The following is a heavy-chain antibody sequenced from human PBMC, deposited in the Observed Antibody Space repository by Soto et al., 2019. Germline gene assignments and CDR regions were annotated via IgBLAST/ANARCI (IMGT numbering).Heavy chain of an antibody. CDR3: AHRRGVVTPYDW. CDR2: IYWNDDK. V-gene: IGHV2-5*01. J-gene: IGHJ4*02. CDR1: GFSLSTSGVG. D-gene: IGHD2-8*01. Sequence: QITLKESGPTLVKPTQTLTLTCTFSGFSLSTSGVGVGWIRQPPGKALEWLALIYWNDDKRYSPSLKSRLTSTKDTSKNQVVLTMTNMDPVDTATYYCAHRRGVVTPYDWWGQGTLVTVSS.